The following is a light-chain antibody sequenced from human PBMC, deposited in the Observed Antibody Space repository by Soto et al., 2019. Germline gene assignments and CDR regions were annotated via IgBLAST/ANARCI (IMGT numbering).Light chain of an antibody. Sequence: EIVLAQSPGTLSLSPGERATLSCRASQSVTNSFLAWYQQKPGQAPRLLIYGASRRATGIPDRFTGSGSGTDFTLAISRLEPGDFAVYYCQQYVTSPAITFGQGTRLEIK. J-gene: IGKJ5*01. CDR3: QQYVTSPAIT. CDR2: GAS. CDR1: QSVTNSF. V-gene: IGKV3-20*01.